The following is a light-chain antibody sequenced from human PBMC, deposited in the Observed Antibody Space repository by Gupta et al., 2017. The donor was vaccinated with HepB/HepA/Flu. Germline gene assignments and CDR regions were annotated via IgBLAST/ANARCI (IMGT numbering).Light chain of an antibody. V-gene: IGLV3-1*01. CDR2: QDK. CDR3: QAWDSSGSYVT. CDR1: KLDDKF. J-gene: IGLJ2*01. Sequence: SHDLTQPPSLSVSPGQTASTNCSGEKLDDKFVSWYQQRPGQSPIWIIYQDKKRPSGIPERFSGTNSGNTATLTISGTQAMDEADYYCQAWDSSGSYVTFGGGTKLTVL.